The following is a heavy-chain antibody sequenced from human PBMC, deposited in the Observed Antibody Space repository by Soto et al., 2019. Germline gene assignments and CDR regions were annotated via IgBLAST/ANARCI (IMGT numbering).Heavy chain of an antibody. Sequence: PSETLSLTCAVYGGSFSGYYWSWIRLPPGKGLEWIGEINHNGSTNYNPSHKSRVTISVDTSKNQYSLKLSSVTAADTAVYYCARVLSQQLVRGGYFDYWGQGTLVTVSS. CDR3: ARVLSQQLVRGGYFDY. J-gene: IGHJ4*02. V-gene: IGHV4-34*01. CDR1: GGSFSGYY. D-gene: IGHD6-13*01. CDR2: INHNGST.